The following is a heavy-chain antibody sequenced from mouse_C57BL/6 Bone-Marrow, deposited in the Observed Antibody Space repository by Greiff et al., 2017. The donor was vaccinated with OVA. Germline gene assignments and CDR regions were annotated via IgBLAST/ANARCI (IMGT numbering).Heavy chain of an antibody. Sequence: QVQLQQPGAELVMPGASVKLSCKASGYTFTSYWMHWVKQRPGQGLEWIGEIDPSDSYTNYNQKFKGKSTLTVDKSSSTAYMQLSSLTSEHSAVYYCARTGLYWYFDVWGTGTTVTVSS. CDR2: IDPSDSYT. J-gene: IGHJ1*03. CDR1: GYTFTSYW. CDR3: ARTGLYWYFDV. D-gene: IGHD4-1*01. V-gene: IGHV1-69*01.